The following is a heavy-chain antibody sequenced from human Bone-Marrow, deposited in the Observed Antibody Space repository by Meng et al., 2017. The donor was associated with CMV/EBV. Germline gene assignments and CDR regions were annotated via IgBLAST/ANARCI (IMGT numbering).Heavy chain of an antibody. J-gene: IGHJ3*02. D-gene: IGHD3-22*01. V-gene: IGHV4-39*01. CDR1: GGSISSSSYY. CDR3: ARRAPMTLGPFDI. Sequence: SETLSLTCTVSGGSISSSSYYWGWIRQPPGKGLEWIGSIYYSGGTYYNPSLKSRVTISVDTSKNQFSLKLSSVTAADTAVYYCARRAPMTLGPFDIWGQGTMVTVSS. CDR2: IYYSGGT.